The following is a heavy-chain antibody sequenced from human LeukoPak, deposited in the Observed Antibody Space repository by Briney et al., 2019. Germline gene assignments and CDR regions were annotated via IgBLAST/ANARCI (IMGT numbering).Heavy chain of an antibody. V-gene: IGHV1-2*06. J-gene: IGHJ6*03. CDR3: ARDPRGVVVAATPYYYYYYYMDV. CDR2: INPNSGGI. D-gene: IGHD2-15*01. CDR1: GSTFTGYY. Sequence: ASVKLSCKAAGSTFTGYYMHWVRQAPGQGLGWMGRINPNSGGINYEQKFQGRVTMTRDTSISTTYMELSRRRSDDTAVYYCARDPRGVVVAATPYYYYYYYMDVWGKGTTVTVSS.